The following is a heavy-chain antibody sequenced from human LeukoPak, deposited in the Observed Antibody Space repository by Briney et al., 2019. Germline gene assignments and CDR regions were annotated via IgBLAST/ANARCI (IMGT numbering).Heavy chain of an antibody. D-gene: IGHD5-24*01. CDR1: GYTFTTYG. Sequence: ASVKVSCKASGYTFTTYGLSWVRQAPGQGLEWMGWITTYNGDTDYAQKLQGRVTMARDMSTSTVYMELSSLRSEDTAVYYCARDAGGERWLPRDYWGQGTLVTVSS. J-gene: IGHJ4*02. V-gene: IGHV1-18*01. CDR2: ITTYNGDT. CDR3: ARDAGGERWLPRDY.